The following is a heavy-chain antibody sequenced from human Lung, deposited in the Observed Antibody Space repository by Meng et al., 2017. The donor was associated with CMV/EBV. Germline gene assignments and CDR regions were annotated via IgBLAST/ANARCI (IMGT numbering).Heavy chain of an antibody. CDR3: ATRMTTVTTGDY. CDR2: ISSSSSYI. D-gene: IGHD4-17*01. J-gene: IGHJ4*02. Sequence: GGSXRLXCAASGLTFSSYSVNWVRQDPGKGLEWVSSISSSSSYIYYADSMKGRFTISRDNAKKSLYLQMNSLRAEDTARYYCATRMTTVTTGDYWGQGTVVTVSS. CDR1: GLTFSSYS. V-gene: IGHV3-21*01.